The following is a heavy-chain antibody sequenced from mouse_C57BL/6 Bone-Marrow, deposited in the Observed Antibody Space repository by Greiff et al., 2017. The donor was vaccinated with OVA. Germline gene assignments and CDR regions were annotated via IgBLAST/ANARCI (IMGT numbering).Heavy chain of an antibody. CDR1: GYTFTSYD. D-gene: IGHD1-1*01. V-gene: IGHV1-85*01. Sequence: VQLQQSGPELVKPGASVKLSCKASGYTFTSYDINWVKQRPGQGLEWIGWFSPSDGSTKYNEKFKCKATLTVDNSSSTAYKELHSLTSEDSSVYFCTREPTVVASDFDYSGQGATLTVSS. CDR2: FSPSDGST. J-gene: IGHJ2*01. CDR3: TREPTVVASDFDY.